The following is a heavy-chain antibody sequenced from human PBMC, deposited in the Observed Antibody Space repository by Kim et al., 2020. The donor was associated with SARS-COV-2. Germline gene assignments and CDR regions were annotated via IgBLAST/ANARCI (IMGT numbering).Heavy chain of an antibody. D-gene: IGHD6-13*01. CDR3: ARGLLAAALTDY. Sequence: NYTPSLKSRVTISVDTSKNQFSLKLSSVTAADTAVYYCARGLLAAALTDYWGQGTLVTVSS. V-gene: IGHV4-34*01. J-gene: IGHJ4*02.